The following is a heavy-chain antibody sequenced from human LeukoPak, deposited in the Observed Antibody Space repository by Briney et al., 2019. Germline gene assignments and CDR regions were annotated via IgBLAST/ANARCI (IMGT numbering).Heavy chain of an antibody. V-gene: IGHV3-23*01. D-gene: IGHD4-23*01. J-gene: IGHJ4*02. Sequence: PGGSLRLSCAASGFTLSNFPMSWVRQAPGKGLEWVSSFSAGGGGSYYADSVKGRFTISRDNSKNTLYLQMNSLRAEDTAVYYCARRGDGGRSFDYWGQGTLVTVSS. CDR1: GFTLSNFP. CDR3: ARRGDGGRSFDY. CDR2: FSAGGGGS.